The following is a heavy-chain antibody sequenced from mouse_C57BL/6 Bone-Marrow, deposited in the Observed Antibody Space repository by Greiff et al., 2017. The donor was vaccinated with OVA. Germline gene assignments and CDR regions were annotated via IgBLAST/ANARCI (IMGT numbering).Heavy chain of an antibody. CDR2: IHPNSGST. J-gene: IGHJ1*03. Sequence: QVQLKQPGAELVKPGASVKLSCKASGYTFTSYWMHWVKQRPGQGLEWIGMIHPNSGSTNYNEKFKSKATLTVDKSSSTAYMQLSSLTSEDSAVYYCAPSFSHWYFDVWGTGTTVTVSS. CDR3: APSFSHWYFDV. V-gene: IGHV1-64*01. D-gene: IGHD6-1*01. CDR1: GYTFTSYW.